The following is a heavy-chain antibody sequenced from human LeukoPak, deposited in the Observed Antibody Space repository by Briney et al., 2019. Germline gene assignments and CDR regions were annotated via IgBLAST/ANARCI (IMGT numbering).Heavy chain of an antibody. J-gene: IGHJ3*02. CDR3: ARPSMITLGGVIVPDAFDI. Sequence: SETLSLTCTVSGDSITGFYWNWIRQPPGKGLEWIGYIHYSGSTNYNPSLKSRVTISLETSKNQFSLKLSSVTAADTAVYYCARPSMITLGGVIVPDAFDIWGQGTMVTVSS. V-gene: IGHV4-59*08. CDR1: GDSITGFY. CDR2: IHYSGST. D-gene: IGHD3-16*02.